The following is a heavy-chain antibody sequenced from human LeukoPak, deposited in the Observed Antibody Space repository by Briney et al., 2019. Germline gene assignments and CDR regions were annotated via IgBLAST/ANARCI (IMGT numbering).Heavy chain of an antibody. Sequence: SETLSLTCTVSGDSISSYYWSWIRQPPGKGLEWIAFVYYSGSTNYNPSLKSRVTISVDTSKNQFSLKLTSVTAADTAVYYCARSDYTIRLDYWGQGTLVTVSS. D-gene: IGHD1-26*01. CDR3: ARSDYTIRLDY. V-gene: IGHV4-59*01. CDR2: VYYSGST. CDR1: GDSISSYY. J-gene: IGHJ4*02.